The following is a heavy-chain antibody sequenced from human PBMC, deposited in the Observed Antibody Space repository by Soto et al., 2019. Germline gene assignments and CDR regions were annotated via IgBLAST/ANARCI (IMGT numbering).Heavy chain of an antibody. V-gene: IGHV4-39*01. CDR2: IYYSGSP. D-gene: IGHD3-16*01. Sequence: QLQLQESGPGLVKPSETLSLTCTVSGGSISSSSYYWGWIRQPPGKGLEWIGNIYYSGSPYYNPSLKSRVPTSVDTSKNQSSLKLTSVTAADTAVYYCARLVWGLVSYWGQGTLVTVSS. J-gene: IGHJ4*02. CDR1: GGSISSSSYY. CDR3: ARLVWGLVSY.